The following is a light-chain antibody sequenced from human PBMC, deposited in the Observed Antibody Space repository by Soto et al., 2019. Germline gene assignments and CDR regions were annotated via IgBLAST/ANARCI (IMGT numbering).Light chain of an antibody. V-gene: IGKV3-11*01. J-gene: IGKJ4*01. CDR3: QQRNSWPLT. CDR2: EAS. CDR1: QDVGKF. Sequence: VLTQSPETLSLSPGERATLSCRASQDVGKFLVWYHKKTGLSPSLVIYEASKRATDIPDRFSGSGSGTAFTRTIDRLEPEDVGFYYCQQRNSWPLTFGGGTTVELK.